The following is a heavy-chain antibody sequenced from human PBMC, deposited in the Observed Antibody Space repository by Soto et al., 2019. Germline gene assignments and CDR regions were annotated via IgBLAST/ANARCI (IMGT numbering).Heavy chain of an antibody. D-gene: IGHD2-15*01. J-gene: IGHJ4*02. CDR2: INAGNGNT. V-gene: IGHV1-3*01. CDR1: GYTFTSYA. Sequence: QVQLVQSGAEVKKPGASVKVSCKASGYTFTSYAMPWVRQAPGQRLEWMGWINAGNGNTKYSQKFQGRVTITRDTSARTAYMELSSLRSADTAVYYCARDLGGWPDYWGQGTLVTVSS. CDR3: ARDLGGWPDY.